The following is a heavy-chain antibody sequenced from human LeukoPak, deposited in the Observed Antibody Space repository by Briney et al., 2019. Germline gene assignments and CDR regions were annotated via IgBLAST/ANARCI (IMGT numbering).Heavy chain of an antibody. CDR2: INSNSGDT. Sequence: GASVKVSCKASGYTFTGCYMHWVRQAPGQGLEWMGWINSNSGDTNYAQKFQGRVTMTRDTSISTAYMELSRLRSDDTAVYYCAREPHYDLLTGYALGYLDLWGRGTLLTVPS. V-gene: IGHV1-2*02. CDR1: GYTFTGCY. J-gene: IGHJ2*01. D-gene: IGHD3-9*01. CDR3: AREPHYDLLTGYALGYLDL.